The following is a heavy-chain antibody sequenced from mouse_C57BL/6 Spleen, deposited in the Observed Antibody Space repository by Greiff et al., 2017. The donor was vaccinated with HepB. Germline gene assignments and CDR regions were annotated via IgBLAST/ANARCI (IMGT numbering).Heavy chain of an antibody. CDR1: GFTFSDYY. CDR2: ISNGGGST. CDR3: AKAGLLWAMDY. D-gene: IGHD1-1*02. Sequence: EVKLMESGGGLVQPGGSLKLSCAASGFTFSDYYMYWVRQTPEKRLEWVAYISNGGGSTYYPDTVKGRFTISRDNAKNTLYLQMSRLKSEDTAMYYCAKAGLLWAMDYWGQGTSVTVSS. J-gene: IGHJ4*01. V-gene: IGHV5-12*01.